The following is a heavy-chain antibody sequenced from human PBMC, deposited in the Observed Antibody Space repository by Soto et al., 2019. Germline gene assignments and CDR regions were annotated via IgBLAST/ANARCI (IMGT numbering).Heavy chain of an antibody. CDR3: EKPAPLTVVTVHFDY. D-gene: IGHD2-15*01. CDR1: GFTFSRYG. Sequence: QVQLVESGGGVVQPGRSLRLSCAASGFTFSRYGMHWVRQAPGKGLEWVAVISYDGSNKYYADSVKGRFTISRDNSKNTLYLQMNSLTAEDTAVYYCEKPAPLTVVTVHFDYWGQGTLVTVS. J-gene: IGHJ4*02. CDR2: ISYDGSNK. V-gene: IGHV3-30*18.